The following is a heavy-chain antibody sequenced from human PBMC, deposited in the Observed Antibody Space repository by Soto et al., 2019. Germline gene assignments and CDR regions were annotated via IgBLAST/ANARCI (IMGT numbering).Heavy chain of an antibody. J-gene: IGHJ4*02. D-gene: IGHD3-22*01. Sequence: GGSLRLSCAASGFTFSNYVMNWVRQAPGKGLEWVSSISSSSSYIYYADSVKGRFTISRDNAKNSLYLQMNSLRAEDTAVYYCARGLFYYDSSGYLGYWGQGTLVTVSS. CDR1: GFTFSNYV. V-gene: IGHV3-21*01. CDR3: ARGLFYYDSSGYLGY. CDR2: ISSSSSYI.